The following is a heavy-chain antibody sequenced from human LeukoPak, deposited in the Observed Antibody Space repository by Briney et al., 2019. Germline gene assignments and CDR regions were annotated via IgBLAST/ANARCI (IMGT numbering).Heavy chain of an antibody. D-gene: IGHD3-16*01. CDR2: IYHSGST. Sequence: PSETLSLTCTVSGGSITSNNWWSWVRQSPGKGLEWIGEIYHSGSTYYNPSLKSRVTISVDTSKNQFSLKLSSVTAADTAVYYCARVFAVFGVGPKGHFWFDPWGQGTLVTVSS. V-gene: IGHV4-4*02. CDR1: GGSITSNNW. CDR3: ARVFAVFGVGPKGHFWFDP. J-gene: IGHJ5*02.